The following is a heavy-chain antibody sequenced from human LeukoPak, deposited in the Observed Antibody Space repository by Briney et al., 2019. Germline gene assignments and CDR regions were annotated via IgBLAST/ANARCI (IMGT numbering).Heavy chain of an antibody. Sequence: SETLSLTCTVSGGSLSNHYWIWIRHPAGTGLEYIGRIFHTGSTNYNPSLKSRVTMSVDTSSNQFSLNLTSVTAADTAVYYCARGPLGGESFDIWGQGTMVTVSS. CDR1: GGSLSNHY. J-gene: IGHJ3*02. V-gene: IGHV4-4*07. CDR3: ARGPLGGESFDI. D-gene: IGHD3-16*01. CDR2: IFHTGST.